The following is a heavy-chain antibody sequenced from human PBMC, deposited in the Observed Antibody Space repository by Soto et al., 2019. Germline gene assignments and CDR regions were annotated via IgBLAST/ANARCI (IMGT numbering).Heavy chain of an antibody. D-gene: IGHD6-19*01. CDR3: AKSDSSGWYPDY. CDR1: GFTFSSYA. CDR2: VSGSGGST. V-gene: IGHV3-23*01. Sequence: PGGSLRLSCAASGFTFSSYAMSWVRQAPGKGLEWVSAVSGSGGSTYYADSVKGRFTISRDNSKNTLYLQMNSLRAEDTAVYYCAKSDSSGWYPDYWGQGTLVTVSS. J-gene: IGHJ4*02.